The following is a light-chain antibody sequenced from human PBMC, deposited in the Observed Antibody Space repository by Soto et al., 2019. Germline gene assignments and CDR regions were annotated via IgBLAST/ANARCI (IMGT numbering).Light chain of an antibody. J-gene: IGKJ1*01. V-gene: IGKV3-11*01. CDR3: QQRSNWPPWT. CDR1: QSVSSY. Sequence: EIVLTQSPATLSLSPGERVTLSCRASQSVSSYLAWYQQKPGQAPRLFISDASNRVSGIPARFSGSGSETDFTLTISSLEPEDFAVYYCQQRSNWPPWTFGQGTKVEIK. CDR2: DAS.